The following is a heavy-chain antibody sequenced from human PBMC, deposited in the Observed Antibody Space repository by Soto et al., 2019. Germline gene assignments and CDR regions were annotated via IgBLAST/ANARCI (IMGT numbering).Heavy chain of an antibody. CDR3: ATSYFEFLSGCYLAYFDY. V-gene: IGHV4-34*01. Sequence: QVRLQQWGAGLLMPSETLSRTCAVYGASFTGYYWSWIRQAPGKGPEWIGESNHRGSTNYNPSLKSLVTISVDTAKKQFSLKLSSVTAADTAVYYCATSYFEFLSGCYLAYFDYWSQGTLVTVSS. CDR2: SNHRGST. J-gene: IGHJ4*02. D-gene: IGHD3-3*01. CDR1: GASFTGYY.